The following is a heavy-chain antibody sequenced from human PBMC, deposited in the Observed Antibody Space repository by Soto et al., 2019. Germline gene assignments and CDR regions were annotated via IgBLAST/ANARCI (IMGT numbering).Heavy chain of an antibody. D-gene: IGHD7-27*01. Sequence: QVQLVESGGGVVQPGRSLRLSCAASGFTFSSYGMHWVRQAPGKGLEWVAVISYDGSNKYYADSVKGRFTISRDNSKNTLYLQMNSLRAEDTAVYYCAKDRMNWGFDYWGQGTLVTVSS. CDR3: AKDRMNWGFDY. V-gene: IGHV3-30*18. CDR2: ISYDGSNK. J-gene: IGHJ4*02. CDR1: GFTFSSYG.